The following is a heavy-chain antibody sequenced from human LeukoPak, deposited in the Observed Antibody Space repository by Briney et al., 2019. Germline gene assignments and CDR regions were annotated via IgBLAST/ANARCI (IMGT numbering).Heavy chain of an antibody. CDR2: INGNGGTK. CDR1: GFTFRSYA. Sequence: GGSLRLSRAASGFTFRSYALSWVRQAPGKGLEGVSTINGNGGTKYYADSVKGRFTISRDNSKDTLYLQMNSLRAEDTAVYYCANLYSSGWYDGAPTPFDSWGQGTLVTVSS. D-gene: IGHD6-19*01. J-gene: IGHJ4*02. V-gene: IGHV3-23*01. CDR3: ANLYSSGWYDGAPTPFDS.